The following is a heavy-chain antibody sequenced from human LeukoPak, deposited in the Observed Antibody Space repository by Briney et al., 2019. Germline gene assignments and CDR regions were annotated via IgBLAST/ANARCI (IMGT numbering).Heavy chain of an antibody. J-gene: IGHJ4*02. V-gene: IGHV3-21*01. Sequence: GSLRLSFAASGFSFSTYSMNWVRQAPRKGLELGSSIANSVIHIYYADSVKGRFTVSRDNAKNSLYLQMDGLRAEDTAIYYCARDFGGTLKTALDYWGQGTLVTVSS. CDR3: ARDFGGTLKTALDY. D-gene: IGHD2-15*01. CDR1: GFSFSTYS. CDR2: IANSVIHI.